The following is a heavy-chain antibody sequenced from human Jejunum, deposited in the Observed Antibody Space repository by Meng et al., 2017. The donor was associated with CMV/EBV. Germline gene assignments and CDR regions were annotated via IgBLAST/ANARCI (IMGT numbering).Heavy chain of an antibody. D-gene: IGHD2-21*01. CDR3: AKDRAHSTPGPLYYYYYGMDV. V-gene: IGHV3-30*02. J-gene: IGHJ6*02. CDR2: IGPDGHTK. Sequence: FRLRRVRPSPGQGLEWVTFIGPDGHTKYYADSLKGRSIISRDNSKNTVFLQMSNLRTEDTALYFCAKDRAHSTPGPLYYYYYGMDVWGQGTTVTVSS. CDR1: FR.